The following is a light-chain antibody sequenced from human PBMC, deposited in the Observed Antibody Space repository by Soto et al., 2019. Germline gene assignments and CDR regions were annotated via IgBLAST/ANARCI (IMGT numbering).Light chain of an antibody. J-gene: IGLJ3*02. CDR2: DTN. Sequence: QAVVTQEPSVTVSPGGTVTLTCGSTTGAVTSGHYPYWFQQKPGQAPKTLIYDTNNRHSWTPARFSGSLLGGKAALTLSGAQPEDEDEYYCLLSYSGVWRVFGGGTKLTVL. V-gene: IGLV7-46*01. CDR3: LLSYSGVWRV. CDR1: TGAVTSGHY.